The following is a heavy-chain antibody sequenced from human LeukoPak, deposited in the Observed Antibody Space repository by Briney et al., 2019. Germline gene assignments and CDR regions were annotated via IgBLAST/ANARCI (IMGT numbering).Heavy chain of an antibody. D-gene: IGHD4-17*01. CDR1: GGSISSGGHY. Sequence: SETLSLTCTASGGSISSGGHYWSWIRQPPGKGLEWIGYIYYSGSTYYNPSLKSRVTISVDTSKNQFSPKLSSVTAADTAVYYCARTHYGDSNFDYWGQGTLVTVSS. CDR3: ARTHYGDSNFDY. V-gene: IGHV4-30-4*08. CDR2: IYYSGST. J-gene: IGHJ4*02.